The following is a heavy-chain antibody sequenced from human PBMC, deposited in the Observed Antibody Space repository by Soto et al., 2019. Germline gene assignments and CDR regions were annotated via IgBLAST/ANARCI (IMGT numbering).Heavy chain of an antibody. Sequence: QVQLVQSGAEVKKPGSSVKVSCKASGGTFSSYAISWVRQAPGQGLEWMGGIIPIFGTANYAQKFQGRVTITVDESTSTAYMELSSLTAEDTAVYYCARDRVSYYDSSGSRSFDYWGQGTLVTVSS. D-gene: IGHD3-22*01. CDR3: ARDRVSYYDSSGSRSFDY. V-gene: IGHV1-69*01. CDR2: IIPIFGTA. J-gene: IGHJ4*02. CDR1: GGTFSSYA.